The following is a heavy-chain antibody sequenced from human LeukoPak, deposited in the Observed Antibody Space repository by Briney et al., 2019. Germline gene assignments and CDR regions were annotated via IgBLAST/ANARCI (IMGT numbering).Heavy chain of an antibody. Sequence: PSQTLSLTCTVSGGSISSGSYYWSCIRQPAGKGLEWIGRIYTSGSTNYTPSLKSRVTISVDTSKNHFSLKLSSVPAADTAVYYCARITDYSDYYYYSMDVWGKGTTVTVSS. CDR3: ARITDYSDYYYYSMDV. CDR1: GGSISSGSYY. V-gene: IGHV4-61*02. D-gene: IGHD4-11*01. CDR2: IYTSGST. J-gene: IGHJ6*03.